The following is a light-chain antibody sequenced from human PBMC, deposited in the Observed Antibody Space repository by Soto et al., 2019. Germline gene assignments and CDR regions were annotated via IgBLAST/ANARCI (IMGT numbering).Light chain of an antibody. J-gene: IGKJ1*01. V-gene: IGKV3-20*01. CDR2: GAS. CDR1: QSVRSSY. CDR3: QQYGDMWT. Sequence: EIGLTQSPGTLSLSPGERATLNCRASQSVRSSYLAWYQQQPGQAPRLLIHGASRRATGIPDRFSGSGSGTDFTLTINRLEPEDFAVYFCQQYGDMWTFGQGTKVEIK.